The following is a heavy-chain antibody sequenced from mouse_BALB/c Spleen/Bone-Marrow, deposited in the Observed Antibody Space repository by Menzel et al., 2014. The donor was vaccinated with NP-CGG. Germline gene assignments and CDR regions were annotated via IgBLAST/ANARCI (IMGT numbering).Heavy chain of an antibody. V-gene: IGHV3-1*02. D-gene: IGHD5-1*01. CDR3: ARGTYGATDY. Sequence: EVKLQESGPDLVKPSQSLSLTCSVTGYSITSGYNWHWIRQFPGNKLEWMGYIRYSDSTNYNPSLESRISITRDTSKNQFFLQLNSVTTEDTATYYCARGTYGATDYWGQGTSVTVSS. CDR1: GYSITSGYN. CDR2: IRYSDST. J-gene: IGHJ4*01.